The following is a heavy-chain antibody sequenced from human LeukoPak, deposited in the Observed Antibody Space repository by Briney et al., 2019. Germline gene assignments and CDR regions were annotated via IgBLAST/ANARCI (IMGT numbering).Heavy chain of an antibody. Sequence: SETLSLTCTVSGGSISSYYWSWIRQPPGKGLEWIGYIYYSGSTNYNPSLKSRVTISVDTSKNQFSLKLSSVTAADTAVYYCARAGGDYMVRALDWYFDLWGRGTLVTVSS. D-gene: IGHD3-10*01. CDR3: ARAGGDYMVRALDWYFDL. V-gene: IGHV4-59*01. CDR2: IYYSGST. J-gene: IGHJ2*01. CDR1: GGSISSYY.